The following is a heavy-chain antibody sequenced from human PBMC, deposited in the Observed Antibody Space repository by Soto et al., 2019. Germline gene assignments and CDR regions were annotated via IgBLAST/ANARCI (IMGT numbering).Heavy chain of an antibody. J-gene: IGHJ4*02. CDR2: INAGNGNT. Sequence: GASVKVSCKASGYTFTSYAMHWVRQAPGQRLEWMGWINAGNGNTKYPQKFQGRVTITRDTSASTAYMELSSLRSEDTAVYYCARDGDDSAVAGPPSDYWGQGTLVTVSS. D-gene: IGHD6-19*01. CDR1: GYTFTSYA. V-gene: IGHV1-3*01. CDR3: ARDGDDSAVAGPPSDY.